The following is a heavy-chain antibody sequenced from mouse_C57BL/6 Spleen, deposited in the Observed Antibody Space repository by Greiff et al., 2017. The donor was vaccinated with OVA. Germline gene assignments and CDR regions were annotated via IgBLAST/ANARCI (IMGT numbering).Heavy chain of an antibody. CDR1: GYTFTDYY. CDR3: ARWIYYDYD. J-gene: IGHJ2*01. CDR2: INPYNGGT. Sequence: EVKLQQSGPVLVKPGASVKMSCKASGYTFTDYYMNWVKQSHGKSLEWIGVINPYNGGTSYNQKVKGKATLTVDKSSSTAYMELNSLTSEDSAVYDCARWIYYDYDWGQGTTLTVSS. D-gene: IGHD2-4*01. V-gene: IGHV1-19*01.